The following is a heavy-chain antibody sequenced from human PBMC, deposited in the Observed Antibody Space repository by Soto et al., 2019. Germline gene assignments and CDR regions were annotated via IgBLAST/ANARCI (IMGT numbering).Heavy chain of an antibody. J-gene: IGHJ4*02. V-gene: IGHV1-18*01. CDR2: ISGYNGNT. CDR1: GYTFTSYG. Sequence: ASVKVSCKASGYTFTSYGISWVRQAPGQGLEWMGWISGYNGNTKYAQKFQGRVTMTTDTSMSTAYMELSSLRSEDTAVYYCARDGRGYSYEYWGQGTLVTVSS. CDR3: ARDGRGYSYEY. D-gene: IGHD5-18*01.